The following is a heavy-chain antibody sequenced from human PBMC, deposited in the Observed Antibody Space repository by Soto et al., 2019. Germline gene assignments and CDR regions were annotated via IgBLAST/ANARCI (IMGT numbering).Heavy chain of an antibody. CDR2: IYYSGSA. J-gene: IGHJ6*02. CDR1: GGSISSGDYY. D-gene: IGHD3-10*01. V-gene: IGHV4-30-4*01. CDR3: ASDQLLRSSEIYDYYYYGMDV. Sequence: QVQLQESGPGLVKPSQTLSLTCTVSGGSISSGDYYWSWIRQPPEKGLEWIGYIYYSGSANYNPSLKSRVTISVDTSKDQFSLKLSSVTAADTAMYYCASDQLLRSSEIYDYYYYGMDVWGQGTTVTVSS.